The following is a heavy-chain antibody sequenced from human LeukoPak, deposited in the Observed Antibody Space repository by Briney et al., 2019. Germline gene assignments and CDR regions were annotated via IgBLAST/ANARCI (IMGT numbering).Heavy chain of an antibody. CDR1: GGTFSSYA. J-gene: IGHJ3*02. V-gene: IGHV1-69*04. Sequence: SVKVSCKASGGTFSSYAISWVRQAPGQGLEWMGRIIPILGIANYAQKFQGRVTITADKSTSTAYMQLSSLRSEDPAVYYCARDRHIVVVTAIHDAFDIWGQGTMVTVSS. CDR2: IIPILGIA. CDR3: ARDRHIVVVTAIHDAFDI. D-gene: IGHD2-21*02.